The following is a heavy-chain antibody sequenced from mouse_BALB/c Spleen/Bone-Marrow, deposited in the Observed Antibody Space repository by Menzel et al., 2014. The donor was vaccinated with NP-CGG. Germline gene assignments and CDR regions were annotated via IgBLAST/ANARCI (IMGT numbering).Heavy chain of an antibody. CDR2: INPSTGYT. CDR3: ARSNYPAWFAY. V-gene: IGHV1-7*01. D-gene: IGHD2-5*01. J-gene: IGHJ3*01. CDR1: GYTLTSYW. Sequence: VKLVESGAELAKPGASVKMSCKASGYTLTSYWMHWVKQRPGQGLEWIGYINPSTGYTEYNQKFKDKATLTADKSSSTAYMQLSSLTSEDSAVYYCARSNYPAWFAYWGQGTLVTVSA.